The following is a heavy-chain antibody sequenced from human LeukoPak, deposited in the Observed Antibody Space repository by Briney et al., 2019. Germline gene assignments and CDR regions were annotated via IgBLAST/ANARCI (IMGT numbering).Heavy chain of an antibody. CDR2: IRYDGSNK. V-gene: IGHV3-30*02. D-gene: IGHD2-2*02. Sequence: GGSLRLSCAACGFTFSDYYMSWIRPAPGKGLGWVAFIRYDGSNKYYADSVKGRFTISRDNSKNTLYLQMNSLRAEDTAVYYCAKVLREPIVVVPAAILRTDYWGQGTLVTVSS. J-gene: IGHJ4*02. CDR1: GFTFSDYY. CDR3: AKVLREPIVVVPAAILRTDY.